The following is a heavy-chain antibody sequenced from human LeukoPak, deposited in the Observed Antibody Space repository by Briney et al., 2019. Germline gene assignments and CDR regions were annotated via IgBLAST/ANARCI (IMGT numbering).Heavy chain of an antibody. CDR3: AGPGYDILTGYETGAFDI. CDR1: GFIFDDYG. V-gene: IGHV3-20*04. CDR2: INWNGSIT. J-gene: IGHJ3*02. Sequence: GGSLRLSCAASGFIFDDYGMSWVRQAPGKGLEWVSGINWNGSITGYADSVKGRFTISRDNAKNSLYLQMNSLRAEDTAVYYCAGPGYDILTGYETGAFDIWGQGTMVTVSS. D-gene: IGHD3-9*01.